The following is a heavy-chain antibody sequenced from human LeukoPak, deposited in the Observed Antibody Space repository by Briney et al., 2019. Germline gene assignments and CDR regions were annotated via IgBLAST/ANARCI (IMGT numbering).Heavy chain of an antibody. CDR1: GFTFSNYW. D-gene: IGHD2-15*01. CDR3: ARGGYCSGGSCYRGFDS. V-gene: IGHV3-74*03. Sequence: PGGSLRLSCAASGFTFSNYWMQWVRQAPGKGLVWVSRINSDGSITTYADSVKGRFTVSRDNAKNTLFLQMNSLRDEDTAVYYCARGGYCSGGSCYRGFDSWGQGTLVTVSS. J-gene: IGHJ4*02. CDR2: INSDGSIT.